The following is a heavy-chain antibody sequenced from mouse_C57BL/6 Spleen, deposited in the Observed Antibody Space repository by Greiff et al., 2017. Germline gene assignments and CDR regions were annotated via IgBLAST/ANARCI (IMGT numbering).Heavy chain of an antibody. CDR1: GYTFTDYN. CDR3: ARDRDYYGSSFDY. D-gene: IGHD1-1*01. Sequence: VHVKQSGPELVKPGASVKMSCKASGYTFTDYNMHWVKQSHGKSLEWIGYINPNNGGTSYNQKFKGKATLTVNKSSSTAYMELRSLTSEDSAVYYCARDRDYYGSSFDYWGQGTTLTVSS. CDR2: INPNNGGT. J-gene: IGHJ2*01. V-gene: IGHV1-22*01.